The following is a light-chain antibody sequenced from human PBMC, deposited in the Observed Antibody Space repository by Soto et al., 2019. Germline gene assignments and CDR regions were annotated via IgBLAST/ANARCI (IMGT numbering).Light chain of an antibody. Sequence: DIQMTQSPSTLSASVGDRVTITCRASQSISSWLAWYQQKPGKAPKLLIYDASSLARGVPSRFSGSGSGTAFTLTISSLQPDDFATYYCQQYNSYSTFGQGTKVDIK. CDR2: DAS. V-gene: IGKV1-5*01. J-gene: IGKJ1*01. CDR1: QSISSW. CDR3: QQYNSYST.